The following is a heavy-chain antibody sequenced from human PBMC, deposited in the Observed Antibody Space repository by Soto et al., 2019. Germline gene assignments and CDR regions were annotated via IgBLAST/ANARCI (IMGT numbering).Heavy chain of an antibody. J-gene: IGHJ3*02. CDR3: ARDQYYYDSSGPGASDI. Sequence: PGGSLRLSCAASGFTFSSYWMSWVRQAPGKGLEWVANIKQDGSEKYYVDSVKGRFTISRDNAKNSLYLQMNSLRAEDTAVYYCARDQYYYDSSGPGASDIWGQGTMVTVSS. CDR2: IKQDGSEK. CDR1: GFTFSSYW. D-gene: IGHD3-22*01. V-gene: IGHV3-7*03.